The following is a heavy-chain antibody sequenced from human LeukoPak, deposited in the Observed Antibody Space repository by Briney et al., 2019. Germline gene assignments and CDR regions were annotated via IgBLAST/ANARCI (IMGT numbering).Heavy chain of an antibody. D-gene: IGHD5-18*01. V-gene: IGHV3-23*01. Sequence: PGGSLRLSCAASGFTFSSYAMSWVRQAPGKGLEWVSAISGSGGSTYYADSVKGRFTISRDNSKNTLYLQTNSLRAEDTAVYYCAKAPADTAMVMASLSYWGQGTLVTVSS. CDR1: GFTFSSYA. CDR3: AKAPADTAMVMASLSY. J-gene: IGHJ4*02. CDR2: ISGSGGST.